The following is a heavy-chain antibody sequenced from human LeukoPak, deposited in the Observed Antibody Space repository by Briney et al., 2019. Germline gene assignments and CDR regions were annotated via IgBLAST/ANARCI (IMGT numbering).Heavy chain of an antibody. D-gene: IGHD6-13*01. CDR1: GYTFTSYD. CDR2: MNPNSGNT. Sequence: GASVTVSFKASGYTFTSYDINWGRQATGQGLELMGWMNPNSGNTGYAQKFQGRVTMTRNTSLCTAYMELSSLRSADTAVYYCARVKGIAAAAPGYWGQGTLVTVSS. J-gene: IGHJ4*02. V-gene: IGHV1-8*01. CDR3: ARVKGIAAAAPGY.